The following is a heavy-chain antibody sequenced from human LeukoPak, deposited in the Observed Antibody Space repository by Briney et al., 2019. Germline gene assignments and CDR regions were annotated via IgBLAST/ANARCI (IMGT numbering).Heavy chain of an antibody. Sequence: GGSLRLSRAASGFTFSNYILHWVRQAPGKGLEWVAVISSDGNNQYYADSVKGRFTVSRDNSKSTLYLLINTLRAEDSAVYYCARDPDDFSNLEYFHHWGQGTLVTVSS. CDR3: ARDPDDFSNLEYFHH. J-gene: IGHJ1*01. D-gene: IGHD4-11*01. V-gene: IGHV3-30*04. CDR1: GFTFSNYI. CDR2: ISSDGNNQ.